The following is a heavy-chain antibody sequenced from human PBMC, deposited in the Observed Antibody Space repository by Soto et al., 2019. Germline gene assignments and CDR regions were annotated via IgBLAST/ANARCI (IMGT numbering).Heavy chain of an antibody. J-gene: IGHJ6*02. Sequence: QVQLQESGPGLVKPSGTLSLTCAVSGGSISSSNWWSWVRQPPGKGLEWIGEIYHSGSTNYNPSLKSRVTISVDKSKHQFSLKLSSVTAADTAVSYCARGPRGESYYYYYGMDVWGQGTTVTVSS. V-gene: IGHV4-4*02. D-gene: IGHD3-10*01. CDR3: ARGPRGESYYYYYGMDV. CDR2: IYHSGST. CDR1: GGSISSSNW.